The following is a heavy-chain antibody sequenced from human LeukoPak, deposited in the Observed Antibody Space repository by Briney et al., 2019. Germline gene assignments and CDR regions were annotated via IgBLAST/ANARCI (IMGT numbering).Heavy chain of an antibody. CDR1: GGSISSSSYY. CDR3: ARGSFGYVWGSYRSPFDY. J-gene: IGHJ4*02. D-gene: IGHD3-16*02. V-gene: IGHV4-39*01. Sequence: SETLSLTCTVSGGSISSSSYYWGWIRQPPGKGLEWIGSIYYSGSTYYNPSLKSRVTISVDTSKNQFSLKLSSVTAADTAVYYCARGSFGYVWGSYRSPFDYWGQGTLVTVSS. CDR2: IYYSGST.